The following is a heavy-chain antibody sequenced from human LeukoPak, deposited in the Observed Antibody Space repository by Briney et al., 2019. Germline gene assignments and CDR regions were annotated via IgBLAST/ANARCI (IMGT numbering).Heavy chain of an antibody. D-gene: IGHD3-22*01. Sequence: XSWGRRXPGKGREWGSAISCSGGSTYYADSVKGRFTISRDNSKNTLYLQMNSLRAEDTAVYYCAAYYDSTYWGQGTLVTVSS. J-gene: IGHJ4*02. CDR2: ISCSGGST. CDR3: AAYYDSTY. V-gene: IGHV3-23*01.